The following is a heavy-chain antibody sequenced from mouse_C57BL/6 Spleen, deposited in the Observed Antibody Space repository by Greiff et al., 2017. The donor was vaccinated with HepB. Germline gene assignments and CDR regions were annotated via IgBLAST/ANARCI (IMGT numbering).Heavy chain of an antibody. CDR3: ARIQDYSWFAY. D-gene: IGHD1-1*01. CDR1: GFTFTDYY. V-gene: IGHV7-3*01. J-gene: IGHJ3*01. Sequence: EVQGVESGGGLVQPGGSLSLSCTASGFTFTDYYMSWVRQPPGKALEWLGFIRNKANGYTTEYSASVKGRFTISRDNSQSILYLQMNALRAEDSATYYCARIQDYSWFAYWGQGTLVTVSA. CDR2: IRNKANGYTT.